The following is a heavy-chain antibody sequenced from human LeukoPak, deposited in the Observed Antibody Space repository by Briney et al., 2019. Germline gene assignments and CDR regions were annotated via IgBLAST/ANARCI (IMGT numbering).Heavy chain of an antibody. CDR3: AMGITMVRGVINRSYYYYMDV. V-gene: IGHV1-8*03. J-gene: IGHJ6*03. CDR1: GYTFTSYD. CDR2: MNPNSGNT. Sequence: GASVKVSCKASGYTFTSYDINWVRQATGQGLEWMGWMNPNSGNTGYAQKFQGRVTITRNTSISTAYMELSSLRSEDTAVYYCAMGITMVRGVINRSYYYYMDVWGKGTTVTVCS. D-gene: IGHD3-10*01.